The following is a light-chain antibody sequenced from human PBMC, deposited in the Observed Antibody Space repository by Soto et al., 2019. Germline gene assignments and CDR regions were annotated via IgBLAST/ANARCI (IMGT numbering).Light chain of an antibody. CDR3: ATWDASLQSWV. V-gene: IGLV1-44*01. CDR2: TNN. Sequence: QSVLTQPPSVSGTPGQRVTISCSGSSSNIGSHLVNWYQQVPGTAPRLLIYTNNQRPSGVTDRFSDSKSGTSASLAISGLQSEDEAHYYCATWDASLQSWVFGGGTKLTVL. J-gene: IGLJ3*02. CDR1: SSNIGSHL.